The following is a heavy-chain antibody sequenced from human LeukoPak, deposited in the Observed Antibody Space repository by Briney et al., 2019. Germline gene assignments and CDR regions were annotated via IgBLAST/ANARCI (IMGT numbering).Heavy chain of an antibody. J-gene: IGHJ4*02. Sequence: KPSETLSLTCAVYGGSFSGCYWSWIRQPPGKGLEWIGEINHSGSTNYNPSLKSRVTISVDTSKNQFSLKLSSVTAADTAVYYCARDEMATIGRALDYWGQGTLVTVAS. CDR1: GGSFSGCY. CDR2: INHSGST. CDR3: ARDEMATIGRALDY. V-gene: IGHV4-34*01. D-gene: IGHD5-24*01.